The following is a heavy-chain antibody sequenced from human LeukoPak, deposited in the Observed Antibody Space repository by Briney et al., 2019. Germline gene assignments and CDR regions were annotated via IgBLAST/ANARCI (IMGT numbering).Heavy chain of an antibody. CDR3: ARGSHIAVAGTGFDP. V-gene: IGHV1-18*01. J-gene: IGHJ5*02. CDR2: ISAYNGNT. Sequence: ASVKVSCKASGYTFTSYGISWVRQAAGQGLEWRGWISAYNGNTNYAQKPQGRVTMTTDTSTSTAYMELRSLRSDDTAVYYCARGSHIAVAGTGFDPWSQGTLVTVSS. CDR1: GYTFTSYG. D-gene: IGHD6-19*01.